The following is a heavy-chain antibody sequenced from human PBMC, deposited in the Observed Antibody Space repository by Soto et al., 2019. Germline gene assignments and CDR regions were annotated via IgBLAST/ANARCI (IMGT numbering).Heavy chain of an antibody. J-gene: IGHJ4*02. Sequence: QVQLVQSGAEVKKPGASVKVSCKASGYTFTSYDIHWVRQATGQGLEWMGWMNPNSGNTGYSQKFQGRVTMTRTTSISTAYMELSSLRSEDTALYYCTRFSPIAAAAWGQGTLVTVSS. D-gene: IGHD6-13*01. V-gene: IGHV1-8*01. CDR2: MNPNSGNT. CDR1: GYTFTSYD. CDR3: TRFSPIAAAA.